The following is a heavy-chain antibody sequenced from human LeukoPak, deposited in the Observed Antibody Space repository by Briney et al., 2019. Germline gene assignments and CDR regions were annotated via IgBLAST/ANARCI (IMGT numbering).Heavy chain of an antibody. J-gene: IGHJ4*02. D-gene: IGHD6-19*01. CDR1: GFTFSAYV. Sequence: GGSLRLSCAASGFTFSAYVMAWVRQAPGKGLEWVSGISGSGVSAYYGDSVKGRFTISRDNPKNTVYLQMDSLRAEDTAVYYCAKRRSGSSGWFPFDSWGQGTLVTVSS. CDR2: ISGSGVSA. CDR3: AKRRSGSSGWFPFDS. V-gene: IGHV3-23*01.